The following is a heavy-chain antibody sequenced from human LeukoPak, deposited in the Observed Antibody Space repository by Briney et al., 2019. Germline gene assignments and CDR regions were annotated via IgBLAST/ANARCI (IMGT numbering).Heavy chain of an antibody. V-gene: IGHV4-4*07. J-gene: IGHJ4*02. CDR1: GASISSYY. CDR3: ARLSADSSSSRGFDY. Sequence: SETLSLTCTVSGASISSYYWTWIRQPAGKGLEWIGRIYTSGSTNYNRSLKSRVAMSVDTSKNQFSLKLSSVTAADTAVYYCARLSADSSSSRGFDYWGQGTLVTVSS. CDR2: IYTSGST. D-gene: IGHD2-2*01.